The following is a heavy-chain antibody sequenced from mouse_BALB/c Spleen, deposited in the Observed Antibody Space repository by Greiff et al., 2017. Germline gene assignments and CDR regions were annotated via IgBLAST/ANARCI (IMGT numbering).Heavy chain of an antibody. J-gene: IGHJ4*01. Sequence: QVQLQQPGAELVKPGASVKLSCTASGYTFTSYWMHWVKQRPGQGLEWIGEINPSNGRTNYNEKFKSKATLTVDKSSSTAYMQLSSLTSEDSAVYYCAAVVPYYAMDYWGQGTSVTVSS. V-gene: IGHV1S81*02. CDR3: AAVVPYYAMDY. CDR1: GYTFTSYW. CDR2: INPSNGRT. D-gene: IGHD1-1*01.